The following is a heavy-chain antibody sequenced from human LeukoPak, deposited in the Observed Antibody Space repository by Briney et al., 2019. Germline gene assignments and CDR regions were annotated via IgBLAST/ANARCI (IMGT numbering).Heavy chain of an antibody. J-gene: IGHJ4*02. CDR3: ARGLVEMATTEGY. V-gene: IGHV1-69*04. Sequence: EASVKVSCKASGGTFSSYAISWVRQAPGQGLEWMGRIIPILGIANYAQKFQGRVTITADKSTSTAYMELSSLRSEDTAVYYCARGLVEMATTEGYWGQGTLGTVSS. D-gene: IGHD5-24*01. CDR1: GGTFSSYA. CDR2: IIPILGIA.